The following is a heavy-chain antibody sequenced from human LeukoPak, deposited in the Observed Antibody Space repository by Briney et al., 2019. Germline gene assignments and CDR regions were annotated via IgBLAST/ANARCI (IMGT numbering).Heavy chain of an antibody. CDR2: ISSSSSYI. Sequence: SGGSLGLSCAASGFTFSSYSMNWVRQAPGKGLEWVSSISSSSSYIYYADSVKGRFTISRDNAKNSLYLQMNSLRAEDTAVYYCARVATLAVAGRYYYFDYWGQGTLVTVSS. V-gene: IGHV3-21*01. J-gene: IGHJ4*02. CDR1: GFTFSSYS. D-gene: IGHD6-19*01. CDR3: ARVATLAVAGRYYYFDY.